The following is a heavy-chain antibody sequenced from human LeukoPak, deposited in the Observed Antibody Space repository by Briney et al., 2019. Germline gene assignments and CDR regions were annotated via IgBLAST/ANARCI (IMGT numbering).Heavy chain of an antibody. CDR3: GTTVTTRYYFDY. CDR2: MYYSGST. D-gene: IGHD4-17*01. Sequence: SETLSLTCTVSGGSISTSRHYWGWTRQPPGKGLEWLGSMYYSGSTYYNPSLKSRVTISVDTYKSQFSLKLSSVTAADTAVYYCGTTVTTRYYFDYWGQGTLVTVSS. V-gene: IGHV4-39*01. CDR1: GGSISTSRHY. J-gene: IGHJ4*02.